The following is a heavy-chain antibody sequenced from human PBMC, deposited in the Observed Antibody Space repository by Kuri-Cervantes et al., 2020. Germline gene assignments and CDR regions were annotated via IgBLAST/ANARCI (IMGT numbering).Heavy chain of an antibody. V-gene: IGHV3-30-3*01. Sequence: GESLKISCAASGFTFSSYAMHWVRQAPGKGLEWVAVISYDGSNKYYADSVKGRFTISRDNSKNTLYLQMNSLRAEDTAEYYCARDAARYCSSTSCYPFPAGDGGMDVWGQGTTVTVSS. D-gene: IGHD2-2*01. CDR2: ISYDGSNK. J-gene: IGHJ6*02. CDR1: GFTFSSYA. CDR3: ARDAARYCSSTSCYPFPAGDGGMDV.